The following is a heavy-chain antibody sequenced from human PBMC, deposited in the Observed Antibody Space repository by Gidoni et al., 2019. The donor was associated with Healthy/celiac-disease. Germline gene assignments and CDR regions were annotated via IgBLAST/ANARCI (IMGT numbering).Heavy chain of an antibody. J-gene: IGHJ4*02. D-gene: IGHD5-18*01. CDR2: ISYDGSNK. CDR1: GFTFISYG. CDR3: AKDNSYGFDY. V-gene: IGHV3-30*18. Sequence: QVQLVESGGGVVQPGRSLSLSCAASGFTFISYGMPWVRQAPGKGLEWVAVISYDGSNKDYADSVKGRFTISRDNSKNTLYLQMNSLRAEDTAVYYCAKDNSYGFDYWGQGTLVTVSS.